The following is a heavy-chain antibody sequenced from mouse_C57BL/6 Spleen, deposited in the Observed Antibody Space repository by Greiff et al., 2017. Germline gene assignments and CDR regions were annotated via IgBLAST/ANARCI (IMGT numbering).Heavy chain of an antibody. Sequence: VQLQQSGPELVKPGASVKIPCKASGYTFTDYNMDWVKQSHGKSLEWIGDINPNNGGTIYNQKFKGKATLTVDKSSSTAYMELRSLTSEDTAFYYCARSSGLRRESAWFAYWGQGTLVTVSA. J-gene: IGHJ3*01. CDR3: ARSSGLRRESAWFAY. D-gene: IGHD2-4*01. V-gene: IGHV1-18*01. CDR1: GYTFTDYN. CDR2: INPNNGGT.